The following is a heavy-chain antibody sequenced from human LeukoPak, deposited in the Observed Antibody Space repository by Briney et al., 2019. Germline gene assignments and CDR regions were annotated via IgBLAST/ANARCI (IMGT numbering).Heavy chain of an antibody. J-gene: IGHJ6*02. V-gene: IGHV1-69*04. Sequence: SVKVSYKASGGTFSSYAISWVRQAPGQGLEWMGRIIPIFGIANYAQKFQGRVTITADKSTSTAYMELSSLRSEDTAVYYCARDAGRLGMTTLPPGDMDVWGQGTTVTVSS. D-gene: IGHD4-11*01. CDR2: IIPIFGIA. CDR1: GGTFSSYA. CDR3: ARDAGRLGMTTLPPGDMDV.